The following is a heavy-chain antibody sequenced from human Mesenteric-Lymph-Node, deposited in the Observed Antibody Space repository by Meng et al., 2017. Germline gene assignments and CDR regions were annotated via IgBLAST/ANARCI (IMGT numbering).Heavy chain of an antibody. CDR2: ISAYNGNT. CDR3: ARAREGVYSSSWYLNGVDP. D-gene: IGHD6-13*01. CDR1: GYTFTSYG. V-gene: IGHV1-18*01. Sequence: ASVKVSCKASGYTFTSYGISWVRQAPGQGLEGMGWISAYNGNTNYAQKLQGRVTMTTDTSTSTAYMELRSLRSDDTAGYYCARAREGVYSSSWYLNGVDPWGQGTLVTVSS. J-gene: IGHJ5*02.